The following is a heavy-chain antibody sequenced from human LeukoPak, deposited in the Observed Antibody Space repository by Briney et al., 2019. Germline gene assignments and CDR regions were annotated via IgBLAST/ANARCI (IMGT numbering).Heavy chain of an antibody. CDR2: IYYSGST. CDR3: ARQLGYCSSTSCYADKVDY. CDR1: GGSISSSSYY. D-gene: IGHD2-2*01. J-gene: IGHJ4*02. V-gene: IGHV4-39*01. Sequence: SETLSLTCTVSGGSISSSSYYWGWIRQPPGKGLEWIGSIYYSGSTYYNPSLKSRVTISVDTSKNQFSLKPSSVTAADTAVYYCARQLGYCSSTSCYADKVDYWGQGTLVTVSS.